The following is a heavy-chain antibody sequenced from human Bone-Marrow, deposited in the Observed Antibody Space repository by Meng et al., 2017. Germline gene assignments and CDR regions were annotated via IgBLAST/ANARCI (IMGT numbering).Heavy chain of an antibody. CDR2: INHSGST. Sequence: QVQLQQRGAGMLKPSGTLSLTCVVLGGFFRDYYWSWIRQPPGKGLEWIGEINHSGSTNYNPSLESRATISVDTSQNNLSLKLSSVTAADSAVYYCARGPTTMAHDFDYWGQGTLVTVSS. J-gene: IGHJ4*02. CDR3: ARGPTTMAHDFDY. D-gene: IGHD4-11*01. CDR1: GGFFRDYY. V-gene: IGHV4-34*01.